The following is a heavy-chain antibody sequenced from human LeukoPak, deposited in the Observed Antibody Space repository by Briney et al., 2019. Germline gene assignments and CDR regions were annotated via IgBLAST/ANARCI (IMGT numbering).Heavy chain of an antibody. D-gene: IGHD5-12*01. J-gene: IGHJ3*02. V-gene: IGHV3-30*02. CDR1: GFTLSSYG. Sequence: GGSLRLSCAASGFTLSSYGMHWVRQAPGKGLEWVAFIRYDGSNKYYADSVKGRFTISRDNSKNTLYLQMNSLRAEDTAVYYCARPAGYDFAFDIWGQGTMVTVSS. CDR2: IRYDGSNK. CDR3: ARPAGYDFAFDI.